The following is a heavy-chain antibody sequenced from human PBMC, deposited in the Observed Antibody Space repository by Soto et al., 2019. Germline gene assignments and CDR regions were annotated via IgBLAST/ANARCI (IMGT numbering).Heavy chain of an antibody. Sequence: QVQLLQSGAELKKPGASVKVSCKASGYIFTGYYMHWVRQAPGQGLEWMGWINPNSGDTNYTQKFQGWVTMTRYTSISTAYMALSRLRSDDTALYYCATSRISIAVAGETEYYFDYWGQGTLVTVSS. CDR2: INPNSGDT. CDR3: ATSRISIAVAGETEYYFDY. V-gene: IGHV1-2*04. D-gene: IGHD6-19*01. J-gene: IGHJ4*02. CDR1: GYIFTGYY.